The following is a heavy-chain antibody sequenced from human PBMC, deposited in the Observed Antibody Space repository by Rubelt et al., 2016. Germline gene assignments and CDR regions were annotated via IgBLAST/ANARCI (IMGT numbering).Heavy chain of an antibody. CDR2: ISFDGISK. V-gene: IGHV3-30*04. Sequence: QVQLVESGGGVVQPGRSLRLSCAASGFTFSSYTIHWVRQAPGKGLEWVAVISFDGISKYYADSVKGRVTVSRDNARNTLWLQMSSLRDDDTAVYYCGRDDYWGQGTLVTVSS. CDR3: GRDDY. J-gene: IGHJ4*02. CDR1: GFTFSSYT.